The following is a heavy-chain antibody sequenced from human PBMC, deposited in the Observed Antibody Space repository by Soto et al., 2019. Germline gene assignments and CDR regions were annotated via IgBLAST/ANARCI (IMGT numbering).Heavy chain of an antibody. V-gene: IGHV1-69*04. CDR1: GDTFITSA. CDR3: ARAQTADDTFDI. J-gene: IGHJ3*02. D-gene: IGHD7-27*01. Sequence: QVHLVQSGAEVKKPGSSVRVSCKASGDTFITSAITWVRQAPGQGLEWVGRIVPILGVANYAQKFQGRVTISADKSTTTAYIEVPSLTYDDTAVYYCARAQTADDTFDIWGQGTVVTVSS. CDR2: IVPILGVA.